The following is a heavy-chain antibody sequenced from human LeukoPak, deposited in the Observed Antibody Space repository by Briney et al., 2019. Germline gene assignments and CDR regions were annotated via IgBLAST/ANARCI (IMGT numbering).Heavy chain of an antibody. J-gene: IGHJ4*02. CDR1: GYSISSGYY. CDR2: IYHSGST. D-gene: IGHD2-15*01. CDR3: AGFTSHCSGGSCYPDY. V-gene: IGHV4-38-2*02. Sequence: SETLSLTCTVSGYSISSGYYWGWIRQPPGKGLEWIGSIYHSGSTYYNPSLKSRVTISVDTSKNQFSLKLSSVTAADTAVYYCAGFTSHCSGGSCYPDYWGQGTLVTVSS.